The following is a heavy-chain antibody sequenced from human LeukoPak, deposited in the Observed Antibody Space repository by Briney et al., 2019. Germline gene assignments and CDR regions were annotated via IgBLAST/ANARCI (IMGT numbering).Heavy chain of an antibody. Sequence: GGSLRLSCAASGFTFSSYSMSWVRQAPGKGLEWVSSISSSSTYIYYADSVKGRFTISRDNAKNSLYLQMNSLRGEDTAVYYCGSDTVLGYWGQGTLVTASS. CDR1: GFTFSSYS. CDR3: GSDTVLGY. V-gene: IGHV3-21*01. D-gene: IGHD5-18*01. J-gene: IGHJ4*02. CDR2: ISSSSTYI.